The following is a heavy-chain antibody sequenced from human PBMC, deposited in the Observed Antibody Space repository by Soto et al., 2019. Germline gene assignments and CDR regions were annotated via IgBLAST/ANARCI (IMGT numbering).Heavy chain of an antibody. Sequence: EVQLVESGGGLVQPGRSLRLSCADSGFTFDDYVMHWVRQAPGTALEWVSGISWNSGSICYADSVKGRFTISRDNAKNSQYLQMNSLRAADTALYYCAKGLIYDYTIFNYWGQGNMVTVSS. V-gene: IGHV3-9*01. D-gene: IGHD3-16*01. J-gene: IGHJ4*02. CDR3: AKGLIYDYTIFNY. CDR1: GFTFDDYV. CDR2: ISWNSGSI.